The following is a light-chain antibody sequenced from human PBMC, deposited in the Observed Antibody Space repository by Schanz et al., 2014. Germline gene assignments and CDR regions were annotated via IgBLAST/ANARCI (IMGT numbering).Light chain of an antibody. V-gene: IGLV2-11*01. CDR2: DVS. CDR3: ISYTSSSTLV. CDR1: SSDVGGYNY. J-gene: IGLJ1*01. Sequence: QSALTQPRSVSGSPGQSVTISCTGTSSDVGGYNYVSWYQQHPGKAPKLMIYDVSERPSGVPDRFSGSKSGNTASLTSSGLQVVDEADYYGISYTSSSTLVFGTGTKLTVL.